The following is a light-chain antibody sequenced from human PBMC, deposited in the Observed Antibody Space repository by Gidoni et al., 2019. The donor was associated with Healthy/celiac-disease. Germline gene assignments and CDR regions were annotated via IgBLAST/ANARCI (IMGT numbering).Light chain of an antibody. J-gene: IGLJ2*01. Sequence: SSVLPQPLSMSVAPGKTARITCGGNNIGSKSVHWYQQKQGQAPVLVVYDDSDRPSGIPERFSGSNSGNTATLTISRVEAGDEADYYCQVWDSSSDHVVFGGGTKLTVL. CDR3: QVWDSSSDHVV. CDR1: NIGSKS. V-gene: IGLV3-21*03. CDR2: DDS.